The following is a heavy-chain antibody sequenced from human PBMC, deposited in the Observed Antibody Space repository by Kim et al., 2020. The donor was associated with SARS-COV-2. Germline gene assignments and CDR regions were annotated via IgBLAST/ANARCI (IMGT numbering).Heavy chain of an antibody. CDR2: GDPDT. D-gene: IGHD3-10*01. V-gene: IGHV5-51*01. Sequence: GDPDTRYSPSFQGQVTISADKSISTAYLQWSSLKASDTAMYYCARLGSGGNWGQGTLVTVSS. J-gene: IGHJ4*02. CDR3: ARLGSGGN.